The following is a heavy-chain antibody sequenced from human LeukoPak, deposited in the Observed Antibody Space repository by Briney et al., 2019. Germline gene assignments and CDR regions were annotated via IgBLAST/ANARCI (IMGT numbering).Heavy chain of an antibody. J-gene: IGHJ4*02. CDR2: INPNSGDT. CDR1: GYTXTGYY. Sequence: ASVKVSCKASGYTXTGYYMHWVRQAPGQGLEWMGWINPNSGDTDYAQKFQGRVTMTRDTSIGTAYVELSRLISADTAVYYCVIHLVYYGSGSSAYWGQGTQVTVSS. D-gene: IGHD3-10*01. CDR3: VIHLVYYGSGSSAY. V-gene: IGHV1-2*02.